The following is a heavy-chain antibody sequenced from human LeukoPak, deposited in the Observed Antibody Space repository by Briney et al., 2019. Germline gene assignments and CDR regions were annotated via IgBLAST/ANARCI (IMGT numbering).Heavy chain of an antibody. V-gene: IGHV4-59*01. J-gene: IGHJ6*03. CDR1: GGSISSYN. D-gene: IGHD3-10*01. CDR2: IYYSGST. CDR3: ARDRFYGSGSYESYYYYYMDV. Sequence: PSGTLSLTSTDPGGSISSYNWSWIRQPPGEGVGWSGHIYYSGSTNDNPSLKSRVTISVDTSKNQFSLKLSSVTAADTAVYYCARDRFYGSGSYESYYYYYMDVWGKGTTVTVSS.